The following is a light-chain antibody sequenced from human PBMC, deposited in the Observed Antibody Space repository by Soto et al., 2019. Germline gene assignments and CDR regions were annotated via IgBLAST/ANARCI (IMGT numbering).Light chain of an antibody. Sequence: EIVMTQSPATLSVSPGEGATVSCRASQSVSSSYLAWYQQKPGQAPRILIYGASNRATGVPARFSGRGSGTDCTLTISSLEPEDVAVYYCQQRDNWPLTFGGGTRLEIK. J-gene: IGKJ5*01. CDR3: QQRDNWPLT. CDR2: GAS. V-gene: IGKV3D-20*02. CDR1: QSVSSSY.